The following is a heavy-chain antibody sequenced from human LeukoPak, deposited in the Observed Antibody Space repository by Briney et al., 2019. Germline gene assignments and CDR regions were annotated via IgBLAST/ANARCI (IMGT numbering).Heavy chain of an antibody. D-gene: IGHD3-10*01. CDR1: GFTFSSYG. V-gene: IGHV3-23*01. CDR2: NSGSGGST. Sequence: PGGSLRLSCAASGFTFSSYGMSWVRQAPGEGLEWVSANSGSGGSTYYADSVKGRFTISRDNSKNTLYLQMNSLRAEDTAVYYCAKTGYYGSGSLYFLFDYWGQGTLVTVSS. CDR3: AKTGYYGSGSLYFLFDY. J-gene: IGHJ4*02.